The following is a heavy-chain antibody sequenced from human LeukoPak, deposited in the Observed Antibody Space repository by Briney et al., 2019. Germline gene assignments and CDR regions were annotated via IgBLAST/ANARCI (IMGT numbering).Heavy chain of an antibody. V-gene: IGHV4-34*01. CDR1: GGSFSGYY. Sequence: SETLSLTCAVYGGSFSGYYWSWIRQPPGKGLEWIGEINHSGSTNYNPSLKSRVTISVDTSKNQFSLKLSSVTAADTAVYYCARAFSYCSGGSCYSISWFDPWGQGTLVTVSS. CDR3: ARAFSYCSGGSCYSISWFDP. J-gene: IGHJ5*02. CDR2: INHSGST. D-gene: IGHD2-15*01.